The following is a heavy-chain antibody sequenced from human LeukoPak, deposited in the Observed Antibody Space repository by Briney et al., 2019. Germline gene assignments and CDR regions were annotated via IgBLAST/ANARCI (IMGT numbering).Heavy chain of an antibody. Sequence: ASVKVSCKASGYTFTSYDINWVRQATGQGLEWMGWMSPNSGNTGYAQKFQGRVTMTRNTSISTAYMELSSLRSEDTAVYYCARYCSGGSCYFNYYYGMDVWGQGTTDTVSS. J-gene: IGHJ6*02. CDR2: MSPNSGNT. D-gene: IGHD2-15*01. CDR3: ARYCSGGSCYFNYYYGMDV. V-gene: IGHV1-8*01. CDR1: GYTFTSYD.